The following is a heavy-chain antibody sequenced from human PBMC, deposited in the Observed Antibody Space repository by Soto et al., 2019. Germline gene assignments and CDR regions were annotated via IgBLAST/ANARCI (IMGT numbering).Heavy chain of an antibody. CDR2: IYPGDSDT. V-gene: IGHV5-51*01. D-gene: IGHD5-12*01. J-gene: IGHJ6*03. CDR3: ATSSGYDLSYYYYMDV. Sequence: GESLKISCKGSGYSFTSYWIGWVRQMPGKGLEWMGIIYPGDSDTRYSPSFQGQVTISADKSISTAYLQWSSLKASDTAMYYCATSSGYDLSYYYYMDVWGKGTTVTVSS. CDR1: GYSFTSYW.